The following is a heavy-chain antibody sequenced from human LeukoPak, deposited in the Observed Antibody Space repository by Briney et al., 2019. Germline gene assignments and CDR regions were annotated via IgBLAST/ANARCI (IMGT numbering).Heavy chain of an antibody. J-gene: IGHJ6*03. CDR2: IYYSGST. CDR1: GGSISSYY. Sequence: SETLSLTCTVSGGSISSYYWSWIRQPPGKGLEWIGYIYYSGSTNYNPSLKSRVTISVDTSKNQFSLKLSSVTAADTAGYYCARQGNRGYYDFGRGAGGGHYYYYMDVWGKGTTVTVSS. D-gene: IGHD3-3*01. V-gene: IGHV4-59*08. CDR3: ARQGNRGYYDFGRGAGGGHYYYYMDV.